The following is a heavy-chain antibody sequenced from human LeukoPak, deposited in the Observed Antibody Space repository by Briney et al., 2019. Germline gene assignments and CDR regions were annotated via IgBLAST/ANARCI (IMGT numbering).Heavy chain of an antibody. D-gene: IGHD4-11*01. Sequence: SETLSLTCTVSGGSISSRSYYWGWIRQPPGKGLEWIGSIYYSWSTYYNSSLKSRVTISVDTSKNQFPLKLSSVTAADTAVYYCASRYDYSNYIDYWGQGTLVTVSS. CDR3: ASRYDYSNYIDY. J-gene: IGHJ4*02. V-gene: IGHV4-39*01. CDR1: GGSISSRSYY. CDR2: IYYSWST.